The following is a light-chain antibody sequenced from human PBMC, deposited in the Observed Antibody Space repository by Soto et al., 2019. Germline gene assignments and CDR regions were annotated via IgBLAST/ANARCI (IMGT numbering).Light chain of an antibody. CDR2: GAS. Sequence: EIVMAQSPATLSVSRAEGASLSWRASQSISSNLAWYQQKPGQAPRLLIYGASTRATGIPVSFSGSGSGTEFTLTISSLQSEDFAVYYCQQYNTWPRTFGQGTKVDNK. V-gene: IGKV3-15*01. J-gene: IGKJ1*01. CDR1: QSISSN. CDR3: QQYNTWPRT.